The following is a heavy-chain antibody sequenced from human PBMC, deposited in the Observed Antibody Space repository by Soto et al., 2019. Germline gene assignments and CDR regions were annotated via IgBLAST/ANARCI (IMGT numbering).Heavy chain of an antibody. D-gene: IGHD1-1*01. CDR3: AKAARTTTLYNFDF. V-gene: IGHV3-23*01. CDR1: GFTFSTFG. Sequence: LRLSCAASGFTFSTFGMNWVRQAPGKGLEWVSVISDSGGTTFHADSVKGRFTISRDNSKNTLYLQMNSLRPEDTAVYYCAKAARTTTLYNFDFWGQGTLVTVSS. J-gene: IGHJ4*02. CDR2: ISDSGGTT.